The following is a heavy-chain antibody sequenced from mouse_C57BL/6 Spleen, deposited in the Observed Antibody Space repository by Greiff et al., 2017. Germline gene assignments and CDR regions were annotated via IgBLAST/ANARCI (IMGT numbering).Heavy chain of an antibody. D-gene: IGHD1-1*01. Sequence: QVHVKQSGAELVKPGASVKMSCKASGYTFTTYPIEWMKQNHGKSLEWIGNFHPYNDDTKYNEKFKGKATLTVEKSSSTVYLELSRLTSDDSAVYYCALNYYGSSNWYFDVWGTGTTVTVSS. V-gene: IGHV1-47*01. J-gene: IGHJ1*03. CDR2: FHPYNDDT. CDR1: GYTFTTYP. CDR3: ALNYYGSSNWYFDV.